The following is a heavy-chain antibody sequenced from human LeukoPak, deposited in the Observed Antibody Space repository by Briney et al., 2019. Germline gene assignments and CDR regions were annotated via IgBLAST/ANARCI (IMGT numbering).Heavy chain of an antibody. CDR1: GGTFSSYA. Sequence: ASVKVSCKASGGTFSSYAISWVRQAPGQGLEWMGRITPILGIANYAQKFQGRVTITADKSTSTAYMELSSLRSEDTAVYYCARGPYDSSGYWFDPWGQGTLVTVSS. CDR2: ITPILGIA. CDR3: ARGPYDSSGYWFDP. D-gene: IGHD3-22*01. J-gene: IGHJ5*02. V-gene: IGHV1-69*04.